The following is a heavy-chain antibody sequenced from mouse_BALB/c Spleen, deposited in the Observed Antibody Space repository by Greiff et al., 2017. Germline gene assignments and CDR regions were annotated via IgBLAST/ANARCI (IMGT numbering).Heavy chain of an antibody. D-gene: IGHD2-1*01. J-gene: IGHJ4*01. CDR1: GYTFTSYY. V-gene: IGHV1S81*02. Sequence: VQLQESGAELVRPGTSVKVSCKASGYTFTSYYMYWVKQRPGQGLEWIGGINPSNGGTNFNEKFKSKATLTVDKSSSTAYMQLSSLTSEDSAVYYCTRAGYGTYAMDYWGQGTSVTVSS. CDR2: INPSNGGT. CDR3: TRAGYGTYAMDY.